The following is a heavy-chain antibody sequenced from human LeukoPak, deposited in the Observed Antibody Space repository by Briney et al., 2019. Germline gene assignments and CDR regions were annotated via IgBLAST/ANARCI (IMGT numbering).Heavy chain of an antibody. J-gene: IGHJ4*02. CDR1: GGSISSYY. D-gene: IGHD4-11*01. V-gene: IGHV4-59*08. CDR2: IYYSGST. Sequence: SETLSLTCTVSGGSISSYYWSWIRQPPGKGLEWIGYIYYSGSTNYNPSLKSRVTISVDTPKNQFSLKLSSVTAADTAVYYCASGRGLQSDGPFDYWGQGTLVTVSS. CDR3: ASGRGLQSDGPFDY.